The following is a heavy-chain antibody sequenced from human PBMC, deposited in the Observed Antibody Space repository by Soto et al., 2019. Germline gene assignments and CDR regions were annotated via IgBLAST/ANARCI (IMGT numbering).Heavy chain of an antibody. CDR1: GFTFSSYS. Sequence: GGSLRLSCAASGFTFSSYSMNWVRQAPGKGLEWVSSISSSSSYIYYADSVKGRFTISRDNAKNSLYLQMNSLRADDTAVYYCARDLERITICGVFILEQLFDYWGQGTLVTVSS. V-gene: IGHV3-21*01. CDR2: ISSSSSYI. D-gene: IGHD3-3*01. J-gene: IGHJ4*02. CDR3: ARDLERITICGVFILEQLFDY.